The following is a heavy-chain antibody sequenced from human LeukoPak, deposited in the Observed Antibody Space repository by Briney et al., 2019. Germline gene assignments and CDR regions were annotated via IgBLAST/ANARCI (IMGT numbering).Heavy chain of an antibody. CDR2: INAGNGNT. D-gene: IGHD3-3*01. V-gene: IGHV1-3*03. Sequence: GASVKVSCKASGYTFTSYAMHWVRQAPGQRLEWMGWINAGNGNTKYSQEFQGRVTITRDTSASTAYMELSSLRSEDMAVYYCARGDSITIFGVVMGMFDPWGQGTLITVSS. CDR3: ARGDSITIFGVVMGMFDP. J-gene: IGHJ5*02. CDR1: GYTFTSYA.